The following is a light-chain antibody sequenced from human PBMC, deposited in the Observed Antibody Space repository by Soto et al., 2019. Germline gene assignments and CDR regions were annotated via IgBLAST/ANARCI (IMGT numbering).Light chain of an antibody. Sequence: DIQLTQSPSFLSASVGDRVTITCRASQGIDSYLAWYQQKPGKAPNVLIYGASTLQSGVPSRFSGSGSGTEFTLRISSLQPEDFATYYCQQLHSYPFTFGGGTKVGFK. CDR1: QGIDSY. J-gene: IGKJ4*01. CDR2: GAS. V-gene: IGKV1-9*01. CDR3: QQLHSYPFT.